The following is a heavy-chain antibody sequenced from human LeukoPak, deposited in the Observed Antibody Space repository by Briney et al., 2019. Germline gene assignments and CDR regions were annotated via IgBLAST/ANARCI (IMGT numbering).Heavy chain of an antibody. CDR2: INLDGSEI. CDR3: VRDRGYSTFDY. D-gene: IGHD3-22*01. J-gene: IGHJ4*02. CDR1: GFVFGHSW. V-gene: IGHV3-7*03. Sequence: PGGSLRLSCEASGFVFGHSWMSWVRQAPGKGLEWVANINLDGSEINYLDSLTGRLTISRDNAKDSLYLQMNGLRAEDTAVYFCVRDRGYSTFDYWGLGTLVTVSS.